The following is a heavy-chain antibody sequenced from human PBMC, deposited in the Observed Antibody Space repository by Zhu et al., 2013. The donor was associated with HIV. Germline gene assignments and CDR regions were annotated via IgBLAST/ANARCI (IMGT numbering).Heavy chain of an antibody. D-gene: IGHD3-22*01. CDR1: GYDLTEMS. J-gene: IGHJ1*01. CDR2: FDPEEDET. V-gene: IGHV1-24*01. CDR3: ARGRYYYDHAGYYHEYFQL. Sequence: QVQLVQSGAAVKRPGASVKVSCKVSGYDLTEMSIHWVRQAPGKGLEWMGGFDPEEDETLYAREFQGRVSMTEDTSTNTAYLELRSLRSDDTAIYYCARGRYYYDHAGYYHEYFQLWGQGTLVTVSS.